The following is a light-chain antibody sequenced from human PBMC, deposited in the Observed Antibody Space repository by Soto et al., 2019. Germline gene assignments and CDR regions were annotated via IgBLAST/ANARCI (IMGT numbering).Light chain of an antibody. CDR1: SSDVGGYNY. Sequence: QSPLTQPASVSVSPGQSITISCTGTSSDVGGYNYVSWYQQHPGKAPKLMIYEVSNRPSGVSDRFSGSKSGNTASLTISGLQAEDEADYYCGSYTSSRIYVFGAGTKVTVL. V-gene: IGLV2-14*01. CDR2: EVS. J-gene: IGLJ1*01. CDR3: GSYTSSRIYV.